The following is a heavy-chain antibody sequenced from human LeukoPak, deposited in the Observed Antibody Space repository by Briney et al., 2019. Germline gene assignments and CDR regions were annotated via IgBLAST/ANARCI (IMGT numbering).Heavy chain of an antibody. V-gene: IGHV1-2*06. CDR3: ASSAPKVDAFDI. Sequence: ASVKVSCKASGYTFTGYYMHWVRQAPGQGLEWMGRINPNSGGTNYAQKFQGRVTMTRDTSISTAYMELSRLRSDDTAVYYCASSAPKVDAFDIWGQGTMVTVSS. CDR2: INPNSGGT. J-gene: IGHJ3*02. D-gene: IGHD2-15*01. CDR1: GYTFTGYY.